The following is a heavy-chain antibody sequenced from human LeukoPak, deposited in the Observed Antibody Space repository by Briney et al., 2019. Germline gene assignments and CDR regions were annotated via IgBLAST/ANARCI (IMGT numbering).Heavy chain of an antibody. CDR1: GFTFSSYS. D-gene: IGHD2-2*01. CDR2: ISSSSSTI. J-gene: IGHJ4*02. Sequence: GGSLRLSCAASGFTFSSYSMNWVRQAPGKGLEWVSYISSSSSTIYYADSVKGRFTISRDNAKNSLYLQMNSLRAEDTAVYYCARRGYCSSTSCFFSDYWGQGTLVTVYS. V-gene: IGHV3-48*04. CDR3: ARRGYCSSTSCFFSDY.